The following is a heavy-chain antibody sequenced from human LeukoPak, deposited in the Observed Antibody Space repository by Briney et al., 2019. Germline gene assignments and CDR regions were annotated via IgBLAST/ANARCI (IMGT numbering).Heavy chain of an antibody. CDR2: IYYSGST. CDR3: ARDYYDILTGSIDY. CDR1: GGSISSYY. J-gene: IGHJ4*02. Sequence: SETLSLTCTVSGGSISSYYWSWIRQPPGKGLEWIGYIYYSGSTYYNPSLKSRVTISVDRSKNQFSLKLSSVTAADTAVYYCARDYYDILTGSIDYWGQGTLVTVSS. V-gene: IGHV4-59*12. D-gene: IGHD3-9*01.